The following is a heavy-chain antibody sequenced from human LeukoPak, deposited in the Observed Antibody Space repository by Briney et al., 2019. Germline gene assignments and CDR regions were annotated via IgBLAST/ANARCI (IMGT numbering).Heavy chain of an antibody. CDR1: GGSISSGDYY. J-gene: IGHJ4*02. CDR3: ARDTGMDPAALDY. Sequence: SQTLSLTCTVSGGSISSGDYYWSWIRQPPGKGLEWIGYVYHSGSTNYSPSLKSRVTISVDTSKKQFSLKLSSVTAADTAVYYCARDTGMDPAALDYWGQGTLITVSS. V-gene: IGHV4-30-4*01. CDR2: VYHSGST. D-gene: IGHD5-18*01.